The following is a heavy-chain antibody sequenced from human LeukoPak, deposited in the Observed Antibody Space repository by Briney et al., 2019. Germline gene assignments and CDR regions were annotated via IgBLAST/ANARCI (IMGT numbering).Heavy chain of an antibody. CDR3: ARGWTLKTPLGRVAGTSSRRGRYFDY. CDR1: GDSISTRNSY. J-gene: IGHJ4*01. D-gene: IGHD6-19*01. V-gene: IGHV4-39*06. Sequence: SETLSLTCTVSGDSISTRNSYCAWIPQPPGKGLEWIGSICYSGNPYYNASLKSRVIISIDTSKNQFPLQLTTVTAADTAMYYCARGWTLKTPLGRVAGTSSRRGRYFDYWGQGNLVTVSS. CDR2: ICYSGNP.